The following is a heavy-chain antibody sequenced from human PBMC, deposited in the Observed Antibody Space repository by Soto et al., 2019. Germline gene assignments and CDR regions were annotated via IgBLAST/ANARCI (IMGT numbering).Heavy chain of an antibody. Sequence: ASVKVSCKASGYTFTNHGISWVRQAPGQGLEGMGWISAYNGNTNYAQNLQGRVTMTTDTSTSTAYMELRSRRSDATAVYYCAREESPDPCYFDSLLCGTFDYWGQGTLVTVSS. CDR3: AREESPDPCYFDSLLCGTFDY. V-gene: IGHV1-18*01. CDR2: ISAYNGNT. J-gene: IGHJ4*02. CDR1: GYTFTNHG. D-gene: IGHD3-9*01.